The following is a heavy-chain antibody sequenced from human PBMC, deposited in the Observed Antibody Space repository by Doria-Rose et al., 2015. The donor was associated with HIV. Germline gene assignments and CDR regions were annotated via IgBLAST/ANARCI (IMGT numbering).Heavy chain of an antibody. CDR2: IYSSGST. CDR1: GGSISSYY. CDR3: ARFRPSRGIYYSLDV. D-gene: IGHD3-10*01. J-gene: IGHJ6*03. Sequence: TVSGGSISSYYWNWIRQPPGKGLEWIGYIYSSGSTHYNSSLKSRVTIPIDTSKNQFSLKLSSVTAADTAVYYCARFRPSRGIYYSLDVWGKGTTVTVSS. V-gene: IGHV4-4*09.